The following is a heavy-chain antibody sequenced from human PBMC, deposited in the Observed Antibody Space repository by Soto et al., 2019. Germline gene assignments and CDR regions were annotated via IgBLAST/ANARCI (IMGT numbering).Heavy chain of an antibody. CDR3: AKVPVGATGRFDY. CDR2: VSGSGGST. D-gene: IGHD1-26*01. J-gene: IGHJ4*02. CDR1: GFTFSNYA. Sequence: GGSLRLSCAGSGFTFSNYAMSWVRQAPGKGLAWVSAVSGSGGSTYYADSVKGRFTISRDNSKNTLYLQMNSLRAEDTALYYCAKVPVGATGRFDYWGQGTLVTVSS. V-gene: IGHV3-23*01.